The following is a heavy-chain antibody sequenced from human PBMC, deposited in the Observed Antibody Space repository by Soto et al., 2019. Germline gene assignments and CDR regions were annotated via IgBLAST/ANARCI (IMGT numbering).Heavy chain of an antibody. J-gene: IGHJ4*02. V-gene: IGHV5-51*01. CDR2: IHPPDSET. D-gene: IGHD6-25*01. CDR1: GYNFTAFW. Sequence: EVQLVQSGAVVKKSGESLTISCKVSGYNFTAFWLGWVRQMPGKGLEWMANIHPPDSETNYGPSVQGQVTISADKSITTAFLHWSNLKAWDHGIYFGAKLGFAGAIYFDCWGQGSLVTVSS. CDR3: AKLGFAGAIYFDC.